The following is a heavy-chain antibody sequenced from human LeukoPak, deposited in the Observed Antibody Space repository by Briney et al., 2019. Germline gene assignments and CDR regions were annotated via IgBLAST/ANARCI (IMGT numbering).Heavy chain of an antibody. CDR3: ARDLVGSGWWGLYYYYGMDV. CDR2: IKQDGSEK. V-gene: IGHV3-7*03. Sequence: GGSLRLSCAASGFTFSSYWMSWVRQAPGKGLEWVVNIKQDGSEKYYVDSVKGRFTISRDNAKNSLYLQMNSLRAEDTAVYYCARDLVGSGWWGLYYYYGMDVWGQGTTVTVSS. J-gene: IGHJ6*02. D-gene: IGHD6-19*01. CDR1: GFTFSSYW.